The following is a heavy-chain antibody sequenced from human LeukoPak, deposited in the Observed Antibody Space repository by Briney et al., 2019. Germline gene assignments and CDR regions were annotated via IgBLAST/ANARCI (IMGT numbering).Heavy chain of an antibody. CDR2: IYYSGST. J-gene: IGHJ4*02. CDR1: GGSISSSSYY. V-gene: IGHV4-39*01. D-gene: IGHD2-2*01. CDR3: ARAGRYQLLFDY. Sequence: SETLSLTCTVSGGSISSSSYYWGWVRQPPGKGREWIGSIYYSGSTYDNPSRKSRVTISVDTSKNQFSLKLSSVTAADTAVYYCARAGRYQLLFDYWGQGTLVTVSS.